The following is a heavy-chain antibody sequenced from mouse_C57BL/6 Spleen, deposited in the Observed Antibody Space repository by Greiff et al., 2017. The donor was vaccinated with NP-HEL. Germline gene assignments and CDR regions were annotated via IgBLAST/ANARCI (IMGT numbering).Heavy chain of an antibody. V-gene: IGHV5-4*03. D-gene: IGHD4-1*02. Sequence: EVMLVESGGGLVKPGGSLKLSCAASGFTFSSYAMSWVRQTPDKRLAWVATISDGGSYTYYPDNVKGRFTISRDNAKNNLYLQMSHLKSEDTAMYYCASSTGTGFAYWGQGTLVTVSA. CDR1: GFTFSSYA. CDR2: ISDGGSYT. J-gene: IGHJ3*01. CDR3: ASSTGTGFAY.